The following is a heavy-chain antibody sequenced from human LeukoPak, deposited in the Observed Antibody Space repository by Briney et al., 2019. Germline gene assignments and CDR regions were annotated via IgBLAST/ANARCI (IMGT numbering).Heavy chain of an antibody. CDR2: IKQDGSEK. CDR1: AFTFSTYW. J-gene: IGHJ4*02. D-gene: IGHD5-18*01. CDR3: ARARFSYGHYYFDY. V-gene: IGHV3-7*04. Sequence: GGSLRLSCAASAFTFSTYWMSWVRQAPGKGLEWVANIKQDGSEKYYVDSVKGRFTISRDNAKDSLYLQMNSLGAEDTAVYYCARARFSYGHYYFDYWGQGTLVTVSS.